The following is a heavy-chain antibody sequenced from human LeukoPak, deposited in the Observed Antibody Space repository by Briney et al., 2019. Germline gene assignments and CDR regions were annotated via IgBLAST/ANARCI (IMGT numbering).Heavy chain of an antibody. D-gene: IGHD2-2*01. V-gene: IGHV4-59*01. CDR3: ARRRTAAMKGGFDY. Sequence: PSETLSLTCTVSGGSIINSYWSWIRQPPGRGLEWIGYIFYTGSTNYNPSLKSRVTMSVDTSKNQFSLKLTSVTAADTAVYYCARRRTAAMKGGFDYWGQGTLVTVSS. CDR2: IFYTGST. J-gene: IGHJ4*02. CDR1: GGSIINSY.